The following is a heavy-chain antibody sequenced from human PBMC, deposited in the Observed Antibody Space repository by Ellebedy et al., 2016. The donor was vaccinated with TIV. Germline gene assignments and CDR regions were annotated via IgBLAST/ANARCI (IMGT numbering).Heavy chain of an antibody. D-gene: IGHD4-23*01. CDR3: TREARWGNWYLDL. Sequence: GESLKISCVASDFTFRRSWMHWVRQAPGKGLEWIGVIASYGGATVYADFVRGRFTLARDNSRNTVYLQMNSLSPDDTAVYYCTREARWGNWYLDLWGRGTLVAVST. V-gene: IGHV3-30*03. CDR2: IASYGGAT. CDR1: DFTFRRSW. J-gene: IGHJ2*01.